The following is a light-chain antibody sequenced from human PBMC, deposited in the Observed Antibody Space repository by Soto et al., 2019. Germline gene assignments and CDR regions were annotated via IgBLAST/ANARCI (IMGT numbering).Light chain of an antibody. CDR3: QSYDSTLSGVV. J-gene: IGLJ2*01. Sequence: QSVLTQPPSVSGAPGQRVTISCTGSSSNIGAGYDVHWYQQLPGTAPKVLIHGNSNRPSGVPDRFSGSKSGTSASLAITGLQAEDEADYYCQSYDSTLSGVVFGGGTKVTVL. CDR1: SSNIGAGYD. CDR2: GNS. V-gene: IGLV1-40*01.